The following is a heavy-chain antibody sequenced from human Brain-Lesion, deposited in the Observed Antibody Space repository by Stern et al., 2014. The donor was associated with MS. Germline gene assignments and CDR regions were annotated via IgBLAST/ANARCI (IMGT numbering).Heavy chain of an antibody. CDR1: GGSVSSTSYA. J-gene: IGHJ5*02. CDR2: IYYSGNT. Sequence: QLVESGPGLVKPSETLSLTCTVAGGSVSSTSYAWAWIRQPPGKGLEWIGTIYYSGNTYYSPSLQSRLTISLATSKHHFSLQLGFVTAADTAVYYCAGEEDIRYCSGGSCTGNWFDPWGQGTLVTVSS. D-gene: IGHD2-15*01. V-gene: IGHV4-39*02. CDR3: AGEEDIRYCSGGSCTGNWFDP.